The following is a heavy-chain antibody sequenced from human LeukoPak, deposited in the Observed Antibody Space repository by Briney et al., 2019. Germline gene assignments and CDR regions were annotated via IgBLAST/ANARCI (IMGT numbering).Heavy chain of an antibody. J-gene: IGHJ4*02. Sequence: GESLKISCKGSGYSFPSSWIGWVRQMPGKGLEWMGIIYPGDPNTRYSPSFQGQVTISADKSITTAYLQWSSLKASDTAMYYCARLDDSSGYYSYFDNWGQGSLVTVSS. CDR3: ARLDDSSGYYSYFDN. D-gene: IGHD3-22*01. CDR1: GYSFPSSW. V-gene: IGHV5-51*01. CDR2: IYPGDPNT.